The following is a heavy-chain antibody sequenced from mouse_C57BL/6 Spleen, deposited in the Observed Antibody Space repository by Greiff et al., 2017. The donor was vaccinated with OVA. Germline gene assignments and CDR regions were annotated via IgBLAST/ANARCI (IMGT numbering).Heavy chain of an antibody. CDR1: GYTFTDYY. Sequence: EVQLQQSGPELVKPGASVKISCKASGYTFTDYYMHWVKQSHGKSLEWIGDINPNNGGTSYNQKFKGKATLTVDKSSSTAYMELRSLTSEDSAVYYCARPSWDRGDYAMDYWGQGTSVTVSS. D-gene: IGHD3-3*01. CDR2: INPNNGGT. CDR3: ARPSWDRGDYAMDY. V-gene: IGHV1-26*01. J-gene: IGHJ4*01.